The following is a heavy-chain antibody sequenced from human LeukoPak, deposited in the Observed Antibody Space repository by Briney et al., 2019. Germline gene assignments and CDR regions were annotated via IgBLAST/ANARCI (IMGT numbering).Heavy chain of an antibody. V-gene: IGHV3-30*18. Sequence: SGGSLRLSCAASGFTFSSYGMHWVRQAPGKGLEWVAVISYDGSNKYYADSVKGRFTISRDNSKNTLYLQMNSLRAEDTAVYYCAKDWLGNEAYDYWGQGTLVTVSS. D-gene: IGHD1-1*01. CDR1: GFTFSSYG. CDR2: ISYDGSNK. CDR3: AKDWLGNEAYDY. J-gene: IGHJ4*02.